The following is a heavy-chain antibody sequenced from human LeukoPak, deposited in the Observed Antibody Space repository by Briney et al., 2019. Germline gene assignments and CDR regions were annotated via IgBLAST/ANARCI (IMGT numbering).Heavy chain of an antibody. CDR2: ISYDGSNK. J-gene: IGHJ4*02. CDR1: GFTFSSYA. Sequence: GGSLRLSCAASGFTFSSYAMHWVRQAPGKGLEWVAVISYDGSNKYYADSVKGRFTISRDNSKNTLYLQMNSLRAEDTAVYYCAKDLDDYGDPFDYWGQGTLVTVSS. V-gene: IGHV3-30-3*01. D-gene: IGHD4-17*01. CDR3: AKDLDDYGDPFDY.